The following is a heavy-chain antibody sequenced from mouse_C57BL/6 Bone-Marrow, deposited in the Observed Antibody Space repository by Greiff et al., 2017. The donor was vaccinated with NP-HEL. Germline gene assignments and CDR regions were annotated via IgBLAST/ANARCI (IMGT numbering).Heavy chain of an antibody. CDR2: LDPSVSYT. CDR3: AGSEGSSPFAY. J-gene: IGHJ3*01. D-gene: IGHD1-1*01. Sequence: VQLQQPGAELVRPGTSVKLSCKASGYTFTSYWMHWVKQRPGQGLEWIGVLDPSVSYTNYNQKLQGKATLTVDTSSSTAYMQLSRLTSEDSAVYSCAGSEGSSPFAYWGQGTLVTVSA. V-gene: IGHV1-59*01. CDR1: GYTFTSYW.